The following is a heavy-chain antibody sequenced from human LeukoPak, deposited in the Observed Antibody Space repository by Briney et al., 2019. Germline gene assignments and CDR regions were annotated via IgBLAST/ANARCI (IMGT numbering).Heavy chain of an antibody. Sequence: ASVKVSCKVSGYTLTELSMHWVRQAPGKGVEWMGGFDPEDGETIYAQKFQGRVTMTEDTSTDTAYMELSSLGSEDTAVYYCATMRGYSYGPIDYWGQGTLVTVPS. CDR1: GYTLTELS. D-gene: IGHD5-18*01. CDR2: FDPEDGET. J-gene: IGHJ4*02. V-gene: IGHV1-24*01. CDR3: ATMRGYSYGPIDY.